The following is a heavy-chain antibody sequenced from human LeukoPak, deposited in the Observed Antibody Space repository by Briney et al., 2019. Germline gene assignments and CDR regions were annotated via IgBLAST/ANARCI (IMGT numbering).Heavy chain of an antibody. CDR2: ITGSGGST. CDR3: AKDYDFWSGGFKWYFDL. Sequence: GGSLRLSCAASGFTFRSYAMSWVRQAQGKGLEWVSAITGSGGSTYYADFVKGRFTISRDNSKNTLYLQMNSLRAEDTALYFCAKDYDFWSGGFKWYFDLWGRGTLVTVSS. D-gene: IGHD3-3*01. J-gene: IGHJ2*01. V-gene: IGHV3-23*01. CDR1: GFTFRSYA.